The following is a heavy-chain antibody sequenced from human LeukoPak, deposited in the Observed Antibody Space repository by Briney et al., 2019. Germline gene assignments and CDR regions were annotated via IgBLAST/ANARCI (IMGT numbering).Heavy chain of an antibody. D-gene: IGHD6-6*01. J-gene: IGHJ4*02. Sequence: GGSLRLSCAASGFTVSSNYMSWVRQAPGKGLEWVSVIYSGGTTSYADSVKGRFTISRHNSKNTLYLQMNSLRAEDTAVYYCARVRYSSSLDYWGQGTLVTVSS. CDR1: GFTVSSNY. CDR2: IYSGGTT. V-gene: IGHV3-53*04. CDR3: ARVRYSSSLDY.